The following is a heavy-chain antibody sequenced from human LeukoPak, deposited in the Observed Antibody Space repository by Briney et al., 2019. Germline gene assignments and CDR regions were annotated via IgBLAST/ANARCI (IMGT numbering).Heavy chain of an antibody. D-gene: IGHD3-10*01. V-gene: IGHV4-59*01. J-gene: IGHJ6*02. CDR1: GGSISSYY. CDR3: ARDSLAGGDYYYGMDV. CDR2: IYYSGST. Sequence: SETLSLTCTVSGGSISSYYWSWIRQPPGKGLEWIGYIYYSGSTNYNPSLKSRVTISVDTSKNQFSLKLSSATAADTAVYYCARDSLAGGDYYYGMDVWGQGTTVTVSS.